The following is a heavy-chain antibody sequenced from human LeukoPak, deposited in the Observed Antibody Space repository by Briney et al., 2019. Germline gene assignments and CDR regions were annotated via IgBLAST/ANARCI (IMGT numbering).Heavy chain of an antibody. J-gene: IGHJ6*02. V-gene: IGHV1-46*01. CDR2: INPSGGST. Sequence: ASVKVSCKASGYTFTSYYMHWVRQAPGQGLEWMGIINPSGGSTSYAQKFQGRVTMTRDTSTSTVYMELSSLRSEDTAVYYCAREMATEYYYYYGMDVWGQGTTVTVSS. D-gene: IGHD5-24*01. CDR3: AREMATEYYYYYGMDV. CDR1: GYTFTSYY.